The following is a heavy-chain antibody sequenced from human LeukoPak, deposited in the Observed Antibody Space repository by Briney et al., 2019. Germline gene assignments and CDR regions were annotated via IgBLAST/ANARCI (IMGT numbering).Heavy chain of an antibody. CDR2: INPNSAGT. CDR1: GYTFTEYY. V-gene: IGHV1-2*02. CDR3: AIEVNAWCIDY. J-gene: IGHJ4*02. D-gene: IGHD2-8*01. Sequence: ASVKVSCELSGYTFTEYYMHSGPQAPGQGLEWMGSINPNSAGTNYAQKFEGRVTMTRDTSISTAFLELRRLRSDDTAVYYCAIEVNAWCIDYWGQGTLVTVSS.